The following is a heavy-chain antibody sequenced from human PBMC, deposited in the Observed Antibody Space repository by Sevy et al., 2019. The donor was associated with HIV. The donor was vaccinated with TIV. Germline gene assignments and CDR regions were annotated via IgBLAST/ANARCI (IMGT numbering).Heavy chain of an antibody. D-gene: IGHD3-22*01. V-gene: IGHV4-34*01. CDR2: INHSGST. J-gene: IGHJ5*02. CDR3: AREGYYYDSSGYYDL. Sequence: SETLSLTCAVYGGSFSGYYWSWIRQPPGKGLEWIGEINHSGSTNYNPSLKRRVTISVDTSKNQFSLKLSSVTAADTAVYYCAREGYYYDSSGYYDLWGQGTLVTVSS. CDR1: GGSFSGYY.